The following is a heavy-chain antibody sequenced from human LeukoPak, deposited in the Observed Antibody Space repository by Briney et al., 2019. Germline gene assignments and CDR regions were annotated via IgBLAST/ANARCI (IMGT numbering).Heavy chain of an antibody. CDR1: GFTVSSNY. Sequence: GSLRLSCAASGFTVSSNYMSWVRQAPGKGLEWVSVIYSGGSTYYADSVKGRFTISRDNSKNTLYLQMNSLRAEDTAVYYCARDRIVVVPANAYYYYGMDVWGQGTTVAVSS. J-gene: IGHJ6*02. D-gene: IGHD2-2*01. CDR2: IYSGGST. V-gene: IGHV3-66*01. CDR3: ARDRIVVVPANAYYYYGMDV.